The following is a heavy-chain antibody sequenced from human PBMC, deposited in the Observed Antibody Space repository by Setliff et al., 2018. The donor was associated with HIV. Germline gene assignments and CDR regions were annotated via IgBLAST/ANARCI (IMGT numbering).Heavy chain of an antibody. CDR2: IKSKAEGGTS. CDR1: GFSFTNAR. Sequence: LRLSCAASGFSFTNARMSWVRQAPGKGLEWIGHIKSKAEGGTSDYAAPVKGRFTISRQDSRNTLYLQMNSLKTEDTAFYYCTTNGGSLRLSW. D-gene: IGHD3-16*01. V-gene: IGHV3-15*01. J-gene: IGHJ5*01. CDR3: TTNGGSLRLS.